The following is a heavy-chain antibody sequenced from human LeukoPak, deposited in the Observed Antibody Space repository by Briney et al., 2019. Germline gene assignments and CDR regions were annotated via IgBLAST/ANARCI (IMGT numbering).Heavy chain of an antibody. Sequence: SQTLSLTCAIYGDSVSSNSGAWNWIRQSPSRGLEWLGRTYYRSKWYNDYAPSVQSRITINPHTSKSQFSLQLNSVTPEDTAVYYCARVAGAASFDFWGQGTLVTVSS. V-gene: IGHV6-1*01. CDR3: ARVAGAASFDF. CDR2: TYYRSKWYN. D-gene: IGHD3-16*01. CDR1: GDSVSSNSGA. J-gene: IGHJ4*02.